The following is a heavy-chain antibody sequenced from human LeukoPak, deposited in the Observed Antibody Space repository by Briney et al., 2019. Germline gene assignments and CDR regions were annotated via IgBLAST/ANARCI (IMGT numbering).Heavy chain of an antibody. Sequence: GASVKVSCKASGYTFTGYYMHWVRQATGQGLEWMGWMNPKSGDTGYSQKFQGRVFITRDTSINTAYMELSSLGSDDTAVYYCARGLYGSGSYRYWGQGTLVTVSS. V-gene: IGHV1-8*03. D-gene: IGHD3-10*01. CDR1: GYTFTGYY. CDR3: ARGLYGSGSYRY. J-gene: IGHJ4*02. CDR2: MNPKSGDT.